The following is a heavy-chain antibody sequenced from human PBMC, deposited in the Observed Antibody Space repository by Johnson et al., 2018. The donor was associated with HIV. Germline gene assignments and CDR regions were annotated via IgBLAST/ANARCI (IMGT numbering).Heavy chain of an antibody. CDR3: ARANYYHN. CDR2: IKQDGSEK. CDR1: RFTVSSNYW. J-gene: IGHJ3*02. D-gene: IGHD3-10*01. V-gene: IGHV3-7*01. Sequence: VRLVESGGGLVQPGGSLRLSCAASRFTVSSNYWMSWVSQAPGRGLEWVANIKQDGSEKFYVDSVKGRFTISRDNAENSLYLQMNSLRAEDTAVYYCARANYYHNWGQGTMVTVSS.